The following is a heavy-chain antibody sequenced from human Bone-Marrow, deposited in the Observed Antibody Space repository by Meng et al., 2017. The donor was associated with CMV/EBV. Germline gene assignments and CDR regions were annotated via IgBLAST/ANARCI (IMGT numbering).Heavy chain of an antibody. CDR2: ISAYNGNT. V-gene: IGHV1-18*01. Sequence: ASVKVSCKASGYTFTSYGISWVRQAPGQGLEWMGWISAYNGNTNYAQKLQGRVTMTTDTSTSTAYMELRSLGSDDTAVYYCARVHSGGRYCSITSCYLLEPPDGWFDPWGQGTLVTVSS. CDR1: GYTFTSYG. J-gene: IGHJ5*02. D-gene: IGHD2-2*01. CDR3: ARVHSGGRYCSITSCYLLEPPDGWFDP.